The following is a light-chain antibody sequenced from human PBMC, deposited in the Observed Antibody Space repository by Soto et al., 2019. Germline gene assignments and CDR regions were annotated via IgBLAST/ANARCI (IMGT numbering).Light chain of an antibody. CDR3: LQYGTSPRT. Sequence: EIVLTQSPGTLSLSPGERATLSCRASQSVSRSYLAWYQQKFGQAPRLLIYDASSRATGVPDRFSGSGSGTDVTLTISRLEPEDFAVYYCLQYGTSPRTFGQGTTVEFK. V-gene: IGKV3-20*01. CDR1: QSVSRSY. J-gene: IGKJ1*01. CDR2: DAS.